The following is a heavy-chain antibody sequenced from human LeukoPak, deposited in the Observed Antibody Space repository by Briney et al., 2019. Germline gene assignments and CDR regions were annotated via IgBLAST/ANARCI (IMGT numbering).Heavy chain of an antibody. Sequence: GGSLRLSCAASGFDFGSNWMHWVRHAPGQGLVWVSRIKGDGISTNYADSVKGRFTISRDIAKNTLYLQMNSLRAEDTGVYYCTKDHYWSIDYWGRGTLVTVSS. D-gene: IGHD3-3*01. CDR3: TKDHYWSIDY. V-gene: IGHV3-74*01. CDR1: GFDFGSNW. J-gene: IGHJ4*02. CDR2: IKGDGIST.